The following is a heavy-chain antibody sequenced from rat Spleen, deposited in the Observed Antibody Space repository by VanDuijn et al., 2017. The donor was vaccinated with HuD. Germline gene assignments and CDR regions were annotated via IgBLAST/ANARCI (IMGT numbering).Heavy chain of an antibody. Sequence: EVQLVESDGGLVQPGRSLKLSCAASGFTFSDNYMAWVRQAPTKGLEWVASINYDGRSSYYRDSVKGRFTISRDNAKSTLYLQMDSLRSEDTATYYCARHGATTTFFDYWGQGVMVTVSS. CDR1: GFTFSDNY. D-gene: IGHD1-10*01. V-gene: IGHV5-29*01. J-gene: IGHJ2*01. CDR3: ARHGATTTFFDY. CDR2: INYDGRSS.